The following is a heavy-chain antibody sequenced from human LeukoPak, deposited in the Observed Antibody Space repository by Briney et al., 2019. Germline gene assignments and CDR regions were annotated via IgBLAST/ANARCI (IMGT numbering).Heavy chain of an antibody. D-gene: IGHD2-2*01. J-gene: IGHJ4*02. CDR1: GFTFSSYG. V-gene: IGHV3-30*03. CDR2: ISYDGSNK. CDR3: ATDPPSSCSSTSCLHY. Sequence: GGSLRLSCAASGFTFSSYGMHWVRQAPGKGLEWVAVISYDGSNKYYADSVKGRFTISRDNSKNTLYLQMNSLRAEDTAVYYCATDPPSSCSSTSCLHYWGQGTLVTVSS.